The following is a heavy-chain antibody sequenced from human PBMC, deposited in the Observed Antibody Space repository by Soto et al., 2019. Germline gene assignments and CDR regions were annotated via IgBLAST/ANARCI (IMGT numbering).Heavy chain of an antibody. CDR2: IMPFFNSP. D-gene: IGHD2-15*01. Sequence: QLHLEQSVSEVRKPGSSVKVSCKASGGPFSTHALSWVRQAPGQGLEWMGGIMPFFNSPTYAQKFQARITISADVSAATVFLEMRSLISEDTATYYCASTGSQVDVWGQGTTVIVSS. CDR3: ASTGSQVDV. CDR1: GGPFSTHA. V-gene: IGHV1-69*01. J-gene: IGHJ6*02.